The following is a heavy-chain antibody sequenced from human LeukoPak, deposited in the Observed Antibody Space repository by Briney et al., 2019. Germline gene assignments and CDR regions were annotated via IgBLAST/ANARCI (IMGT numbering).Heavy chain of an antibody. Sequence: PGGSLRLSCATSGFTVSSSYMSWVRQAPGKGLEWVSLIYNGGSTYYADSVKGRFTISRDNSKNTLCLQMNSLRAEDTAVYDCARRPWDDAFDIWGQGTMVTVSS. D-gene: IGHD1-26*01. CDR2: IYNGGST. J-gene: IGHJ3*02. CDR3: ARRPWDDAFDI. CDR1: GFTVSSSY. V-gene: IGHV3-53*01.